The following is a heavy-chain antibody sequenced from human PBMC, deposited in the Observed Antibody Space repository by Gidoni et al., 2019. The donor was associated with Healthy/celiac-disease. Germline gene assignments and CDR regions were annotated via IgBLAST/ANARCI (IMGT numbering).Heavy chain of an antibody. Sequence: QVQLVESGGGVVQPGRSLRLSCAASGFTFSSYGMHWVRQAPGKGLEWVAVISYDGSNKYYADSVKGRFTISRDNSKNTLYLQMNSLRAEDTAVYYCAKDSRGYCSSTSCLPSDYWGQGTLVTVSS. CDR1: GFTFSSYG. D-gene: IGHD2-2*01. CDR2: ISYDGSNK. V-gene: IGHV3-30*18. CDR3: AKDSRGYCSSTSCLPSDY. J-gene: IGHJ4*02.